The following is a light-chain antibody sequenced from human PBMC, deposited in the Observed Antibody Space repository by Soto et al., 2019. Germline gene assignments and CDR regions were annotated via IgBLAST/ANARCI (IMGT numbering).Light chain of an antibody. CDR2: DVS. J-gene: IGLJ2*01. Sequence: QSALTQPPSASGSPGQSVTISCTGTSSDVGGYNYVSWYQQHPGKAPQLIIYDVSKRPSGVPDRFSGSKSGNTASLTVSGLQAEDEADYFCNSYGGSNNYVIFGGGIKLTVL. CDR3: NSYGGSNNYVI. CDR1: SSDVGGYNY. V-gene: IGLV2-8*01.